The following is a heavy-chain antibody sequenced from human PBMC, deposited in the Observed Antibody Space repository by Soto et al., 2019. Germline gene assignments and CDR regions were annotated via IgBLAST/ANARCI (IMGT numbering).Heavy chain of an antibody. Sequence: QVQLQESGPGLVKPSQTLSLTCTVSGGSISTGGYYWTWIRQHPGKGLEWIGYIYYSGGTYYNPSLKSRVTISVDTSKNQFSPKLSSVTAADTAVYYCARGLSVTLFDNWCQGTLVTVSS. J-gene: IGHJ4*02. CDR1: GGSISTGGYY. D-gene: IGHD4-17*01. CDR3: ARGLSVTLFDN. V-gene: IGHV4-31*03. CDR2: IYYSGGT.